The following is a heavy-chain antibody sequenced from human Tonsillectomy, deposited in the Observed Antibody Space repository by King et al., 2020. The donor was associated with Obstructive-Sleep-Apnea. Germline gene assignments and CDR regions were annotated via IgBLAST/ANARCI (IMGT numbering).Heavy chain of an antibody. CDR2: ISSSSSTF. J-gene: IGHJ4*02. Sequence: VQLVESGGGLVQPGGSLRLSCAASGFTFSSYSMNWVRQAPGKGLEWVSYISSSSSTFFYADSVKGRFTISRDNAKNSLYLQMNSLRAEDTAVYYCARASTELGLFDYWGQGTLVTVSS. D-gene: IGHD3-10*01. CDR1: GFTFSSYS. CDR3: ARASTELGLFDY. V-gene: IGHV3-48*04.